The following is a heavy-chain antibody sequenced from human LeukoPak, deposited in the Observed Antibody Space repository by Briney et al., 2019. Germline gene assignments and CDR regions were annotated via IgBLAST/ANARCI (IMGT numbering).Heavy chain of an antibody. CDR3: ARAGFDI. CDR1: GYSLSSGNY. Sequence: SETLSLTRAVSGYSLSSGNYWAWIRQPPGKGLEWIGSSFYSGTTYSNPSLKSRVTISIDTSKNQVSLNLRSGTAADTAVYYCARAGFDIWGQGTMVTVSS. J-gene: IGHJ3*02. V-gene: IGHV4-38-2*01. CDR2: SFYSGTT.